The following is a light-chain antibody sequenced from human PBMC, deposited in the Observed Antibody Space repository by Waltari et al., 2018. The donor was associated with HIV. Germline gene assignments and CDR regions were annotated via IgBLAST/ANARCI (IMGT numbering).Light chain of an antibody. CDR1: SSDVGAYYY. CDR3: SSYTTTRTLV. J-gene: IGLJ2*01. Sequence: QSALTQPASVSGSPGQSITISCTGTSSDVGAYYYVSWYQQHPDKAPKLMIYEVSNRPSGVSNRFSGSKSGNTASLTISGLQAEDEADYYCSSYTTTRTLVFGGGTKLTIL. CDR2: EVS. V-gene: IGLV2-14*01.